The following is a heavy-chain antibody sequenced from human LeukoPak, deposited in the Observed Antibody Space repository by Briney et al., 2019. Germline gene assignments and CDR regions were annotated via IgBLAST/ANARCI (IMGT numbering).Heavy chain of an antibody. CDR3: ARDTMVRGVIITGGFDY. CDR2: INAGNGNT. Sequence: ASVKVSCKASGYTFTSYGISWVRQAPGQGLEWMGWINAGNGNTKYSQKFQGRVTITRDTSASTAYMELSSLRSEDTAVYYCARDTMVRGVIITGGFDYWGQGTLVTVSS. CDR1: GYTFTSYG. D-gene: IGHD3-10*01. J-gene: IGHJ4*02. V-gene: IGHV1-3*01.